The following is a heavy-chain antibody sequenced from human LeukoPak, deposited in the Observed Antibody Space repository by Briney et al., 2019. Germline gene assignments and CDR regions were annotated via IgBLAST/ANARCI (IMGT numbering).Heavy chain of an antibody. J-gene: IGHJ5*02. CDR2: INPGGGST. CDR3: ARGWIDWNYAGGWFDP. D-gene: IGHD1-7*01. CDR1: GYTFTSYY. Sequence: ASVKVSCKASGYTFTSYYMHWVRQAPGQGLEWMGIINPGGGSTSYAQKFQGRVTMTRDTSTSTVYMELGSLRSEDTAVYYCARGWIDWNYAGGWFDPWGQGTLVTVSS. V-gene: IGHV1-46*01.